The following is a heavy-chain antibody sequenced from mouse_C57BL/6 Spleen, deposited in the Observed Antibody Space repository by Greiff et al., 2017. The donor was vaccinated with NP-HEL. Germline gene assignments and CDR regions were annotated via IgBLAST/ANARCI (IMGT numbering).Heavy chain of an antibody. CDR1: GYTFTSYW. D-gene: IGHD2-14*01. V-gene: IGHV1-55*01. CDR2: IYPGSGST. CDR3: ARWYDGLRGFAY. Sequence: VQLQQSGAELVKPGASVKMSCKASGYTFTSYWITWVKQRPGQGLEWIGDIYPGSGSTNYNEKFKSKATLTVDTSSSTAYMQLSSLTSEDSAVYYCARWYDGLRGFAYWGQGTLVTVSA. J-gene: IGHJ3*01.